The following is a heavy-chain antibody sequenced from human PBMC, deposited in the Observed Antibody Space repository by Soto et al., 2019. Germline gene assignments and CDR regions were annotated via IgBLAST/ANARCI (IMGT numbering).Heavy chain of an antibody. Sequence: LSLTCTVSGGSISSGGYYWSWIRQHPGKGLEWIGYIYYSGSTYYNPSLKSRVTISVDTSKNQFSLKLSSVTAADTAVYYCARVVLLDYYDSSGYCPPNWFDPWGQGTLVTVSS. V-gene: IGHV4-31*03. CDR3: ARVVLLDYYDSSGYCPPNWFDP. CDR1: GGSISSGGYY. CDR2: IYYSGST. J-gene: IGHJ5*02. D-gene: IGHD3-22*01.